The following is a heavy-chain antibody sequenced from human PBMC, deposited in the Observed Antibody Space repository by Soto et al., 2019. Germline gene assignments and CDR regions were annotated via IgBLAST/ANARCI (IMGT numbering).Heavy chain of an antibody. D-gene: IGHD6-13*01. CDR1: GYSFTSYW. J-gene: IGHJ6*02. CDR2: IYPGDSDT. V-gene: IGHV5-51*01. CDR3: ARQPNSSSWYLCVMDV. Sequence: PGESLKISCKGSGYSFTSYWIGWVRQMPGKGLEWMGIIYPGDSDTRYSPSFQGQVTISADKSISTAYLQWSSLKASDTAMYYCARQPNSSSWYLCVMDVWGQGTTVTVYS.